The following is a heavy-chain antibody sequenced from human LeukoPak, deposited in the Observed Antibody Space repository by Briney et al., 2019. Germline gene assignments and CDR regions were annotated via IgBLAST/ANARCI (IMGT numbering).Heavy chain of an antibody. V-gene: IGHV4-59*01. Sequence: SETLSLTCTVSGGSISSYYWSWIRQPPGKGLEWVGYIYYSGSTNSNPSLKSRVTISVDTSKNQFSLKLSSVTAADTAVYYCARARYSSSWYQPFDNWGQGTLVTVSS. CDR3: ARARYSSSWYQPFDN. J-gene: IGHJ4*02. CDR1: GGSISSYY. D-gene: IGHD6-13*01. CDR2: IYYSGST.